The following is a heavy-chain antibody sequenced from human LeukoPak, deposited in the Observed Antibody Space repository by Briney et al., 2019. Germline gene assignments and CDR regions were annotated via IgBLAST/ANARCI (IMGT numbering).Heavy chain of an antibody. J-gene: IGHJ6*03. V-gene: IGHV3-21*01. CDR3: ATTRAPSNGRVLYYMDV. Sequence: GGSLRLSCAASGFTFGGYSMNWVRQPPGKGLEWVSSIISSSSHIYYADSVKGRFTISRDNAKNSLYLQMNSLRAEDTAVYYCATTRAPSNGRVLYYMDVWGKGTTVTVSS. CDR2: IISSSSHI. D-gene: IGHD1-1*01. CDR1: GFTFGGYS.